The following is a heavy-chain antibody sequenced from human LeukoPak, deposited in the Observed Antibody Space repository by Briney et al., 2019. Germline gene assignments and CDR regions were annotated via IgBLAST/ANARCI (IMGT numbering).Heavy chain of an antibody. D-gene: IGHD2-15*01. Sequence: SETLSLTCTVSGGSISSSSYYWGWIRQPPGKGLEWIGSIHYRGSTSYTPSLKSRATISVDTSKNQFSLKLSSATAADSAVYFCARVGKYCSGSTCSATFDYWGQGTLVTVSS. CDR1: GGSISSSSYY. J-gene: IGHJ4*02. CDR2: IHYRGST. CDR3: ARVGKYCSGSTCSATFDY. V-gene: IGHV4-39*07.